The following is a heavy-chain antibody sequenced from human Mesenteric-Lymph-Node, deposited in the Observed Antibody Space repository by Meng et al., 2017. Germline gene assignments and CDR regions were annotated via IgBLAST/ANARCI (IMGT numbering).Heavy chain of an antibody. CDR2: IKQDGSEK. D-gene: IGHD1-26*01. CDR3: AKDISSGSYILPGGYFDY. J-gene: IGHJ4*02. CDR1: GGSFSGYY. V-gene: IGHV3-7*03. Sequence: GGSLRLSCAVYGGSFSGYYWSWIRQPPGKGLEWVANIKQDGSEKYYVDSVKGRFTISRDNAKNSLYLQMNSLRAEDTALYYCAKDISSGSYILPGGYFDYWGQGTLVTVSS.